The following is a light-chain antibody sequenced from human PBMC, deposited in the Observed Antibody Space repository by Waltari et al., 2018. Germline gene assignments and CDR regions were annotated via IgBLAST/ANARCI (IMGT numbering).Light chain of an antibody. CDR1: HIGSKS. CDR2: YDS. V-gene: IGLV3-21*04. Sequence: SYVLTQPPSVSVAPGKTARITCGGNHIGSKSVNWYQQKPGQAPVLVIYYDSDRPSGIPERFSGSNSGNTATLTISRVEAGDEADYYCQVWDSSSDRVVFGGGTKLTVL. J-gene: IGLJ2*01. CDR3: QVWDSSSDRVV.